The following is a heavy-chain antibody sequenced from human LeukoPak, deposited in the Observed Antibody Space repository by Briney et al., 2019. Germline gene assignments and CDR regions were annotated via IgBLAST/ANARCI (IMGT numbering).Heavy chain of an antibody. CDR3: ARKVEGATKEGGYNWFDP. CDR1: GGTFSSYA. Sequence: SVKVSCKASGGTFSSYAISWVRQAPGQGLEWMGGIIPIFGTANYAQKFQGRVTITADKSTSTAYMELSSLRSEDTAVYYCARKVEGATKEGGYNWFDPWGQGTLVTVSS. J-gene: IGHJ5*02. D-gene: IGHD1-26*01. CDR2: IIPIFGTA. V-gene: IGHV1-69*06.